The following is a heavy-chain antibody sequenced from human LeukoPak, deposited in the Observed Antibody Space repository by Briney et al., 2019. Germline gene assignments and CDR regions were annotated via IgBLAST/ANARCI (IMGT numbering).Heavy chain of an antibody. J-gene: IGHJ4*02. D-gene: IGHD1-26*01. CDR3: ARADYSGSYYNYLGFYYFDY. Sequence: EASVKVSCKASGYTFTGYYMHWVRQAPGQGLEWMGWINPNSGGSNYAQNFQGRVTMTRDTSISTAYMELSRLRSDDTAVYYCARADYSGSYYNYLGFYYFDYWGQGTLVTVSS. CDR1: GYTFTGYY. CDR2: INPNSGGS. V-gene: IGHV1-2*02.